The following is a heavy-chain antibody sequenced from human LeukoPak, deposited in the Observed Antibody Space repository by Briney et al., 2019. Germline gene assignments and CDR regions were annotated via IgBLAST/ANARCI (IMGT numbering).Heavy chain of an antibody. CDR2: INPNSGGT. CDR1: GYTFTGYY. D-gene: IGHD6-13*01. J-gene: IGHJ4*02. CDR3: AREWSAAAGLFDY. Sequence: GASVKVSCKASGYTFTGYYMHWVRQAPGQGLEWMGWINPNSGGTNYAQKFQGRVTMTRDTSISTAYMELSRLRSDDTAVYYCAREWSAAAGLFDYWGQGTLVTVSS. V-gene: IGHV1-2*02.